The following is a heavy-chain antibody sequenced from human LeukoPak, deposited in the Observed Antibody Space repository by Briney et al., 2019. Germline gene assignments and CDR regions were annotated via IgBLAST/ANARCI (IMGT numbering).Heavy chain of an antibody. V-gene: IGHV4-38-2*02. CDR1: GYSISSGYY. J-gene: IGHJ4*02. CDR3: ARRANYDFWSGMDYDY. Sequence: SETLSLTCTVSGYSISSGYYWGWIRQPPGKGLEWIGSIYHSGSTYYNPSLKSRVTISVDTSKNQFSLKLSSVTAADTAVYYCARRANYDFWSGMDYDYWGQGTLVTVSS. CDR2: IYHSGST. D-gene: IGHD3-3*01.